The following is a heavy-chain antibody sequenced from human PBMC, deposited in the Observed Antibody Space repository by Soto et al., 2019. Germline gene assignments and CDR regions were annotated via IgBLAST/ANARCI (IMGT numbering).Heavy chain of an antibody. V-gene: IGHV1-69*06. CDR3: ASTAACGGDCYAFDS. J-gene: IGHJ4*02. CDR1: GGIFSSNT. D-gene: IGHD2-21*02. CDR2: ILPLFGTA. Sequence: QVYMVQSVAEVKKPGSSVKISCKASGGIFSSNTINWVRQAAGQGLEWMGGILPLFGTANYAEKFQGRVTITADKSTKTEYMELTRLRSEDTAVYYCASTAACGGDCYAFDSWGQGTLVTVSS.